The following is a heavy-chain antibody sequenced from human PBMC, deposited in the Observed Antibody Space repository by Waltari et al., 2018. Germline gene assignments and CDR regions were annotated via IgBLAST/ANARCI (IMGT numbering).Heavy chain of an antibody. D-gene: IGHD4-17*01. CDR1: GGSISSSSYY. Sequence: QLQLQESGPGLVKPSETLSLTCTVSGGSISSSSYYWGWIRQPPGKGLEWIGSIYYSGSTYYNPSLKSRVTISVDTSKNQFSLKLSSVTAADTAVYYCARGDYGDYVFDYWGQGTLVTVSS. J-gene: IGHJ4*02. CDR2: IYYSGST. V-gene: IGHV4-39*01. CDR3: ARGDYGDYVFDY.